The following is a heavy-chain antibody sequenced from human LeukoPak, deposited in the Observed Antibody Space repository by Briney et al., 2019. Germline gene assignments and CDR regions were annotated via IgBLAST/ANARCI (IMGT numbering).Heavy chain of an antibody. CDR3: ARDLGGPTISGGFDM. D-gene: IGHD3-9*01. CDR2: ISSSGKTI. Sequence: GGSLRLSCTASRFTFSDYYMSWIRQAPGKGLEWVSYISSSGKTIYYADSVKGRFTISRDNAKNSVYLQMNRLRAEDTAVYYCARDLGGPTISGGFDMWGQGTMGTVSS. V-gene: IGHV3-11*01. J-gene: IGHJ3*02. CDR1: RFTFSDYY.